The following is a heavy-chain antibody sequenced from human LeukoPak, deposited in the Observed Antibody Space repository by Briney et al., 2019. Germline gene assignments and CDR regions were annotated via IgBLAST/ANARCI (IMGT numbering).Heavy chain of an antibody. CDR1: GFTFSSYS. CDR3: ARAPPARVPYYYYYMDV. Sequence: GGSLRLSCAASGFTFSSYSMNWVRQAPGKGLEWVSSISSSSSYIYYADSVKGRFTISRDNAKNSLYLQMNSLRAEDTAVYYCARAPPARVPYYYYYMDVWAKGPRSPSP. D-gene: IGHD2-2*01. V-gene: IGHV3-21*01. J-gene: IGHJ6*03. CDR2: ISSSSSYI.